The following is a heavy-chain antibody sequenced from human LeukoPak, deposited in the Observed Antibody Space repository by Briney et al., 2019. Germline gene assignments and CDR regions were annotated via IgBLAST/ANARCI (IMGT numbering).Heavy chain of an antibody. CDR1: GYTFTSYD. J-gene: IGHJ4*02. V-gene: IGHV1-8*03. CDR3: ARGRYYYGSGSYQYPYYFDY. Sequence: ASVKVSCKASGYTFTSYDINWVRQATGPGLEWMGWMNPNSGNTGYAQKFQGRVTNTRNTSISTAYMELSSLRSEDTAVYYRARGRYYYGSGSYQYPYYFDYWGQGTLVTVSS. D-gene: IGHD3-10*01. CDR2: MNPNSGNT.